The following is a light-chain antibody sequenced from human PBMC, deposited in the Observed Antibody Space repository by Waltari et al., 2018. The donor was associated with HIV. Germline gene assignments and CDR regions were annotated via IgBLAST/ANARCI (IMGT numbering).Light chain of an antibody. Sequence: SYELTQAPSVSVSPGQTPRIACRRDELASQYVHSYQIKAGQAPDLLVCEDNERALGITERISGSKSGTTGTLTITAVQAEDEADYYCQSAGSIGTSVVFGGGTKLTVL. CDR2: EDN. J-gene: IGLJ2*01. V-gene: IGLV3-25*03. CDR1: ELASQY. CDR3: QSAGSIGTSVV.